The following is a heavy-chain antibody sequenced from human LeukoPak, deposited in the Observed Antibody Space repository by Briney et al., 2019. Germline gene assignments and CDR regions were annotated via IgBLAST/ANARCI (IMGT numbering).Heavy chain of an antibody. D-gene: IGHD3-3*01. CDR2: IYYSGST. V-gene: IGHV4-61*01. CDR1: GGPVSSGSYY. Sequence: SETLSLTCTVSGGPVSSGSYYWSWIRQPPGKGLEWIGYIYYSGSTNYNPSLKSRVTISVDTSKNQFSLKLSSVTAADTAVYYCARDDRRYYDFWSGYLPNAFDIWGQGTMVTVSS. J-gene: IGHJ3*02. CDR3: ARDDRRYYDFWSGYLPNAFDI.